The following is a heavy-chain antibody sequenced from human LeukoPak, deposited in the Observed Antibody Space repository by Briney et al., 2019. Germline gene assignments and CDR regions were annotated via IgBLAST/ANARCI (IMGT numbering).Heavy chain of an antibody. Sequence: SETLSLTCTVSGGSISSYYWTWIRQPPGKGLEWIGYIYNSGNTNYSPSLRSRVTISVDTSKNQFSLKLTSVTSADTAIYYCAREVAGTLNFDYWGQGTLVTVSS. J-gene: IGHJ4*02. CDR3: AREVAGTLNFDY. V-gene: IGHV4-59*01. CDR1: GGSISSYY. CDR2: IYNSGNT. D-gene: IGHD6-19*01.